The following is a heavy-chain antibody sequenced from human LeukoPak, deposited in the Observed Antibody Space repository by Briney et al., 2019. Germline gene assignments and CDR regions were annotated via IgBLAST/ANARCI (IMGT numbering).Heavy chain of an antibody. CDR1: GYTFTSYD. Sequence: ASVKVSCKASGYTFTSYDINWVRQATGQGLEWMGWMNPNSGNTGYAQKFQGRVTMTRNTSISTAYMELSSLRSEDTAVYYCARGIRSQWFGELLYNYYYYYMDVWGKGTTVTISS. CDR2: MNPNSGNT. V-gene: IGHV1-8*01. J-gene: IGHJ6*03. CDR3: ARGIRSQWFGELLYNYYYYYMDV. D-gene: IGHD3-10*01.